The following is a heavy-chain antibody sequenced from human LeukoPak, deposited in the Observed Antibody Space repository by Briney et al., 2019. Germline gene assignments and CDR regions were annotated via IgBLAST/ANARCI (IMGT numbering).Heavy chain of an antibody. D-gene: IGHD6-19*01. J-gene: IGHJ3*02. Sequence: SVKVSCKASGGTFSSYAISWVRQAPGQGLEWMGGIIPIFGTANYAQKFQGRVTITTDESTSTAYMELSSLRSEDTAVYYCARDGRDYSSGWYFDIWGQGTMATVSS. CDR3: ARDGRDYSSGWYFDI. V-gene: IGHV1-69*05. CDR1: GGTFSSYA. CDR2: IIPIFGTA.